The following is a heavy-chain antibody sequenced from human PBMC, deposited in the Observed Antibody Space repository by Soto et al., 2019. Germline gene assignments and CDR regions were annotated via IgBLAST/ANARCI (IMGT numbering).Heavy chain of an antibody. D-gene: IGHD1-26*01. CDR3: XXXXGGIVDWYFDL. CDR2: IYWDDDK. Sequence: QITLNESGPTLVKPTQTLTLTCTFSGFSLGTYGVGVGWIRQPPGKALEWLALIYWDDDKRYSPSLKSRLTXXXXXXXXXXXXXXXXXXXXXXXXXXXXXXXGGIVDWYFDLWGRGTPVIVSS. V-gene: IGHV2-5*02. CDR1: GFSLGTYGVG. J-gene: IGHJ2*01.